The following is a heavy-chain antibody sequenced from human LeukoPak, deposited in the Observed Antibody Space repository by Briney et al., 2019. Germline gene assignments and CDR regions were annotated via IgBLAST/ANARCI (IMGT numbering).Heavy chain of an antibody. V-gene: IGHV4-59*01. D-gene: IGHD6-13*01. CDR1: GGSISSYY. CDR2: IYYSGST. CDR3: ARRIAVAGTVWFDP. Sequence: PSETLSLTCTVSGGSISSYYWSWLRHPPGKGLEWIGYIYYSGSTNYNPSLKSRVTISVDTSKNQFSLKLNSVTAADTAVYYCARRIAVAGTVWFDPWGQGTLVTVSS. J-gene: IGHJ5*02.